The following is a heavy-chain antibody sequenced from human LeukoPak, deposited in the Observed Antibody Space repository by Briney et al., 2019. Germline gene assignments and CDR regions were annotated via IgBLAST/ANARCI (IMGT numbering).Heavy chain of an antibody. CDR2: ISGGGVST. CDR1: GFTFSSYA. V-gene: IGHV3-23*01. D-gene: IGHD3-22*01. Sequence: GGSLRLSCAASGFTFSSYAMSWVRQAPGKGLEWVSSISGGGVSTYFADSVKGRFTISRDNSKDTLYLQMNSLRVEDTAVYYCARDYYDSSGYWVYYYYMDVWGKGTTVTVSS. J-gene: IGHJ6*03. CDR3: ARDYYDSSGYWVYYYYMDV.